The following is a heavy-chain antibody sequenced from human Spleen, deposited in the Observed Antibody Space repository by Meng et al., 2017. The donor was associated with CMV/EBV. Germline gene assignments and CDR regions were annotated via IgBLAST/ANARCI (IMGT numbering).Heavy chain of an antibody. CDR2: INHSGST. Sequence: QVQLQQWGAGLLXXXXXLXLTXAXYGGSFSCYYWSWIRQPPGKGLEWIGEINHSGSTNYNPSLKSRVTISVDTSKNQFSLKLSSVTAADTAVYYCARKTSSPARRVIGYFDYWGQGTLVTVSS. D-gene: IGHD3-22*01. J-gene: IGHJ4*02. CDR3: ARKTSSPARRVIGYFDY. V-gene: IGHV4-34*01. CDR1: GGSFSCYY.